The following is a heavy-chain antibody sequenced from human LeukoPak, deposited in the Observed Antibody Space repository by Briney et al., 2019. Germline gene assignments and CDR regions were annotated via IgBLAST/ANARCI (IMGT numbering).Heavy chain of an antibody. Sequence: GGSLRLSCAASGFTFRSYAMHWVRQAPGKGLEWVAVISYDGSNKYYADSVKGRFTISRDNSKNTLYLQMNSLRAEDTAMYYCAKDQRITISGVIIIHDYFDYWGQGTLVTVSS. V-gene: IGHV3-30*04. D-gene: IGHD3-3*01. CDR3: AKDQRITISGVIIIHDYFDY. CDR1: GFTFRSYA. CDR2: ISYDGSNK. J-gene: IGHJ4*02.